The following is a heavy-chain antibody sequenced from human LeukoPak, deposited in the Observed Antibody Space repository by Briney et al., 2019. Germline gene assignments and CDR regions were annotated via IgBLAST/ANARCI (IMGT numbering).Heavy chain of an antibody. Sequence: SETLSLTCTVSGGSIGSYYWSWIRQPPGKGLECIGYIYHSGTTNYNPSLKRRVTISADTSKNKFSLKLTSVTAADTAIYSCARQRDYADYLDAFDVWGQGKMVTVSS. CDR3: ARQRDYADYLDAFDV. V-gene: IGHV4-59*08. CDR1: GGSIGSYY. CDR2: IYHSGTT. D-gene: IGHD4-17*01. J-gene: IGHJ3*01.